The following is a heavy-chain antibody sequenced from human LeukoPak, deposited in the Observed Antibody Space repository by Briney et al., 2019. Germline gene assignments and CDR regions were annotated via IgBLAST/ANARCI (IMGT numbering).Heavy chain of an antibody. CDR1: GFTFSSYA. J-gene: IGHJ4*02. CDR2: ISGSGGST. CDR3: AKIAVADSYYFDY. V-gene: IGHV3-23*01. D-gene: IGHD6-19*01. Sequence: LSGGSLRLSCAASGFTFSSYAMSWVRQAPGKGLEWVSAISGSGGSTYYADSVKGRFTISRDNSKNTLYLQMNSLRAEDTAVYYCAKIAVADSYYFDYWGQGTLVTVSS.